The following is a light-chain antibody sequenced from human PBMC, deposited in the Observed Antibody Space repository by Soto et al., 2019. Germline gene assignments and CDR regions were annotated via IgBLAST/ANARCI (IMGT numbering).Light chain of an antibody. CDR2: NNH. CDR3: AAWVGSLRL. J-gene: IGLJ3*02. Sequence: QSVLPQPPSASGTPGQRVTISCSGSSSNIGSNTVRWYQQLPGTAPKVLIYNNHERPSGVPDRVSGSKSGTSASLVISGLHPDDEADSDCAAWVGSLRLFGGWTKVTVL. CDR1: SSNIGSNT. V-gene: IGLV1-44*01.